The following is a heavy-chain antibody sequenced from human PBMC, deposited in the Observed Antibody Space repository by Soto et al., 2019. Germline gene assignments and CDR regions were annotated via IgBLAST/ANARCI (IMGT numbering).Heavy chain of an antibody. Sequence: ASVKVSCKASGYTFTGYYMHWVRQATEQRLEWMGWINPNSGGTNYAQKFQGWVTMTRDTSISTAYMELSRLRSDDTAVYYCARAPPYDFWSGYYNGSLFDYWGQGTLVTVSS. V-gene: IGHV1-2*04. CDR2: INPNSGGT. J-gene: IGHJ4*02. CDR3: ARAPPYDFWSGYYNGSLFDY. D-gene: IGHD3-3*01. CDR1: GYTFTGYY.